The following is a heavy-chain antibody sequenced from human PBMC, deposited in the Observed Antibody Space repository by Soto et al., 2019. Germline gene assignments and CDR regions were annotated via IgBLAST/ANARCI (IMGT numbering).Heavy chain of an antibody. CDR1: GFTFINYA. CDR2: IGGKGGST. D-gene: IGHD6-13*01. Sequence: GGSLRLSCAASGFTFINYAVSWVRQAPGKGLEWVSSIGGKGGSTFHADSVKGRFTISRDDSMNTVSLQMNSLRAEDTAVYFCARTPPVYSSSWYPWFDPWGQGTLVTVSS. V-gene: IGHV3-23*01. CDR3: ARTPPVYSSSWYPWFDP. J-gene: IGHJ5*02.